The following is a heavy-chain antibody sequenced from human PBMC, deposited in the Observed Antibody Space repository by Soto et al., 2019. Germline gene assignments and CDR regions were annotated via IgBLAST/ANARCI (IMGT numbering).Heavy chain of an antibody. CDR3: AKDSYYDFWSGYYDPYY. J-gene: IGHJ4*02. CDR2: ISGSGGST. V-gene: IGHV3-23*01. D-gene: IGHD3-3*01. CDR1: GFTFSSYA. Sequence: GGSLRLSCAASGFTFSSYAMSWVRQAPGKGLEWVSAISGSGGSTYYADSVKGRFTISRDNSKNTLYLQMNSLRAEDTAVYYCAKDSYYDFWSGYYDPYYWGQGTLVTVSS.